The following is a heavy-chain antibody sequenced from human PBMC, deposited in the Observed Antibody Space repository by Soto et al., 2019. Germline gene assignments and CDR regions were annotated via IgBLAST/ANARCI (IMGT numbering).Heavy chain of an antibody. J-gene: IGHJ4*02. CDR1: GFTFSSYA. CDR2: ISGSGCST. CDR3: AIDFLPVGVGRAWPALFEY. Sequence: VGSLRLSCAASGFTFSSYAMSWVRQAPGKGLVWVVAISGSGCSTYYADSVQGRCTISIDNSRNTLYLKMNSLRAEDTAVYYCAIDFLPVGVGRAWPALFEYWGQRTLVTVSS. D-gene: IGHD2-15*01. V-gene: IGHV3-23*01.